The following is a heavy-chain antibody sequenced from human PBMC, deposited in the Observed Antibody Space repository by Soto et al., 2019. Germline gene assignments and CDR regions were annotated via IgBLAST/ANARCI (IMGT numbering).Heavy chain of an antibody. CDR3: ARRPLCFGSYYYYYVMAV. Sequence: PGESLKISCKGSGYSFTSYWISWVRQMPGKGLEWMGRIDPSDSYTNYSPSFQGHVTISADKSISTAYLQWSSLKASDTAMYYCARRPLCFGSYYYYYVMAVCGQGTTVTVSS. D-gene: IGHD3-10*01. CDR1: GYSFTSYW. J-gene: IGHJ6*02. CDR2: IDPSDSYT. V-gene: IGHV5-10-1*01.